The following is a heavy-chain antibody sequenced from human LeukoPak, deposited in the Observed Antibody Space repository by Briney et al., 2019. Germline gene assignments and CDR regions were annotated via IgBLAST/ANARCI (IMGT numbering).Heavy chain of an antibody. V-gene: IGHV3-53*01. D-gene: IGHD2-21*01. CDR2: IYSGGST. Sequence: GGSLRLSCAASGFTVSSNYMSWVRQAPGKGLEWVSVIYSGGSTYYADSVKGRFTISRDNSKNTLYLQMNSLRAEDTAVYYCARDYGDIVVVSNNAFDIWGQGTMVTVSS. CDR1: GFTVSSNY. CDR3: ARDYGDIVVVSNNAFDI. J-gene: IGHJ3*02.